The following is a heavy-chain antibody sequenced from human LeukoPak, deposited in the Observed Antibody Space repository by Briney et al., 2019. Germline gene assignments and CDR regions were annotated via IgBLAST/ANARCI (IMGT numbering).Heavy chain of an antibody. Sequence: SETLSLTCAVSGGSISSYYWSWIRQPPGKGLEWIAYISDIGSINYNPSLKSRVTISLDTSKNQFSLKLSSVTAADTAVYYCAGHHPRNTVDFWGQGTLVTVS. CDR2: ISDIGSI. CDR3: AGHHPRNTVDF. CDR1: GGSISSYY. J-gene: IGHJ4*02. V-gene: IGHV4-59*08. D-gene: IGHD2-8*02.